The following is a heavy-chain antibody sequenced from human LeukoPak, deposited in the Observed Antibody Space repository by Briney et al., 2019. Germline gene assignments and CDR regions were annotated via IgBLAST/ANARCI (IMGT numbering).Heavy chain of an antibody. CDR1: GGSISSYY. Sequence: PSETLSLTCTVSGGSISSYYWSWIRQPAGKGLEYIGRIYTSGSTNYNPSLKSRVTMSVDTSKNHFSLKLSSVTAADTALYYCAGSRYCSGGTCYATFDYWGQGTLVTVSS. CDR2: IYTSGST. J-gene: IGHJ4*02. D-gene: IGHD2-15*01. CDR3: AGSRYCSGGTCYATFDY. V-gene: IGHV4-4*07.